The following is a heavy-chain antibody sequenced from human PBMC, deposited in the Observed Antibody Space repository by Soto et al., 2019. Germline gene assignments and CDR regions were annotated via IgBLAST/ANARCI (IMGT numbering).Heavy chain of an antibody. CDR2: IYYSGNT. J-gene: IGHJ6*02. CDR1: GGSISSYY. Sequence: QVQLQESGPGLVKPSETLSLTCTVSGGSISSYYWSWIRQPPGKGLEWIGYIYYSGNTNYNPSLKSRVTISVDTSKTQFSLKLSSVTAADTAVYYCARKRGYSYVGPGGMDVWGQGTTVTVSS. V-gene: IGHV4-59*01. CDR3: ARKRGYSYVGPGGMDV. D-gene: IGHD5-18*01.